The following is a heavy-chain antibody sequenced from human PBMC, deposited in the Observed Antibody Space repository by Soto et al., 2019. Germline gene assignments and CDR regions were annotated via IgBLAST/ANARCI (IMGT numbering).Heavy chain of an antibody. V-gene: IGHV3-23*01. Sequence: EVQLLESGGGLVQPGGSLRLSCAASGFTFSTYAMSWVRQAPGKGLEWVSALGYSGSDTYYANSVKGRFTISRDNSKNKLYLQMYSLRAEDTALYYCAKSYSWNYYFFDYWGQGTLVTVSS. CDR1: GFTFSTYA. CDR2: LGYSGSDT. D-gene: IGHD1-7*01. J-gene: IGHJ4*02. CDR3: AKSYSWNYYFFDY.